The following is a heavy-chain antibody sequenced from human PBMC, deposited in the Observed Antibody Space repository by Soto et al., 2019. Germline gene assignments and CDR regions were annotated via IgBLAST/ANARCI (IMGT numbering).Heavy chain of an antibody. J-gene: IGHJ4*02. V-gene: IGHV3-21*01. CDR1: GFTFSSYS. D-gene: IGHD3-22*01. CDR3: ARDLEYYYGSSRSPPGY. CDR2: ISSSSSYI. Sequence: VGSLRLSCAASGFTFSSYSMNWVRQAPGKGLEWVSSISSSSSYIYYADSVKGRFTISRDNAKNSLYLQMNSLRAEDTAVYYCARDLEYYYGSSRSPPGYWGQGTLVTVSS.